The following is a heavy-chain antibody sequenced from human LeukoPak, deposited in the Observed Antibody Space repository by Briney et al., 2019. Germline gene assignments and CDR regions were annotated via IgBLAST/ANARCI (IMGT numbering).Heavy chain of an antibody. CDR1: GGSFRGYY. CDR3: ARGSLWFP. J-gene: IGHJ5*02. D-gene: IGHD3-10*01. CDR2: INHSGST. V-gene: IGHV4-34*01. Sequence: SETLSLTCAVYGGSFRGYYWSWIRQPPGKGLEWIGEINHSGSTNYNPSLKSRVTISVDTSKNQFSLKLSSVTAADTAVYYCARGSLWFPWGQGTLVTVSS.